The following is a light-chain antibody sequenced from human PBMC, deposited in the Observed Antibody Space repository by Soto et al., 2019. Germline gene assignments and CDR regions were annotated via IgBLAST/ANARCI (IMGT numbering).Light chain of an antibody. CDR1: SSDVGTYDL. V-gene: IGLV2-23*01. Sequence: QSALTQPASVSGSPGQSVTISCTGSSSDVGTYDLVSWYQQHPGKAPKLMIYEGSKRPSGVSYRFSGSKSGNTASLTISGLQAEDEADYYCYSYAGSDTSYVFGTGTKLTVL. J-gene: IGLJ1*01. CDR2: EGS. CDR3: YSYAGSDTSYV.